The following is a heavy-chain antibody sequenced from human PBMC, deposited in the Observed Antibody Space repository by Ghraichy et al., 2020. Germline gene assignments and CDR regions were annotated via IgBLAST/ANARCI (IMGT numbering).Heavy chain of an antibody. CDR1: GFTFGDYA. V-gene: IGHV3-49*03. CDR2: IRSKAYGGTT. D-gene: IGHD2-8*01. J-gene: IGHJ4*02. CDR3: TRLAPDPGYCTNGVCYKRHSSGWNQFDY. Sequence: GGSLRLSCTGSGFTFGDYALSWFRQAPGKGLEWVGFIRSKAYGGTTEYAASVKGRFTISRDDSKTIAYLQMNSLKTEDTAVYYCTRLAPDPGYCTNGVCYKRHSSGWNQFDYWGQGTLVTVSS.